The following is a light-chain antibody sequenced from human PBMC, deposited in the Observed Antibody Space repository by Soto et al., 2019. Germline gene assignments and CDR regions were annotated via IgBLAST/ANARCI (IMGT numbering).Light chain of an antibody. V-gene: IGKV1-17*01. CDR2: AAS. J-gene: IGKJ1*01. CDR3: QQYNSYRT. CDR1: QGISND. Sequence: IQMTQSPSSLSASVGDRVTITCRASQGISNDLGWYQQKPGXAPKLLIYAASSLESGVPSRFSGSGSGTEFTLTISRLQPDDFATYYCQQYNSYRTFGQGTKVDIK.